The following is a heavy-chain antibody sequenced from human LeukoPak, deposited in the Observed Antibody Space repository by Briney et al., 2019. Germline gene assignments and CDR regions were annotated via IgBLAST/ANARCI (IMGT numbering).Heavy chain of an antibody. V-gene: IGHV4-34*01. Sequence: SETLSLTCAVYGGSFSGYYWSWIRQPPGKGLEWIGEINHSGSTNYNPSLKSRVTISVDTSKNQFSLKLSSVTAADTAVYYCARRRDANYGMDVWGQGTTVTVSS. J-gene: IGHJ6*02. D-gene: IGHD2-2*01. CDR2: INHSGST. CDR3: ARRRDANYGMDV. CDR1: GGSFSGYY.